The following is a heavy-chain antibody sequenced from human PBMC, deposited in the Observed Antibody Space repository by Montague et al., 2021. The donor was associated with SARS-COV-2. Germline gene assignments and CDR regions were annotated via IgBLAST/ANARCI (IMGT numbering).Heavy chain of an antibody. CDR1: GYSITHAYY. CDR2: IYYSGST. Sequence: SETLSLTCTVSGYSITHAYYWGWIRQHPMKGLEWIGYIYYSGSTYYNPSFKGRVTISIDTAKNQFSLKLSSVTAADTAVYYCARRSRVVTAVWALRTSLTSWFDPWGQGTLVTVSS. D-gene: IGHD2-21*02. CDR3: ARRSRVVTAVWALRTSLTSWFDP. V-gene: IGHV4-38-2*02. J-gene: IGHJ5*02.